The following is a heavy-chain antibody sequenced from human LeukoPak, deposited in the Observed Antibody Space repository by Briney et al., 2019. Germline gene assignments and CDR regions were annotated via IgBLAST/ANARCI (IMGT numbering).Heavy chain of an antibody. CDR2: IIPSGHTT. Sequence: GGSLRLSCAASGFTFSSHGMNWVRQAPGKGLEWVSGIIPSGHTTYYADSARGRFTIPRDNSRNTLYLQMNSLRAEDTAVYYCAKDDRWLQFCCWGQGTLVTVSA. CDR1: GFTFSSHG. V-gene: IGHV3-23*01. D-gene: IGHD5-24*01. CDR3: AKDDRWLQFCC. J-gene: IGHJ4*02.